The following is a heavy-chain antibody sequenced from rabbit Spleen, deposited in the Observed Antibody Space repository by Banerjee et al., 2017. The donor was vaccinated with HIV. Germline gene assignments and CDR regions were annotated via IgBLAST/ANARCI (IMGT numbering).Heavy chain of an antibody. CDR3: ARDDVGSAGYYLDL. D-gene: IGHD4-2*01. CDR1: GFSFSYTAV. J-gene: IGHJ4*01. CDR2: INVNHGDT. V-gene: IGHV1S45*01. Sequence: QEQLVESGGGLVQPEGSLTLTCKASGFSFSYTAVMCWVRQAPGKGLEWIACINVNHGDTVYANWAKGRFTISRTSSTTMTLQMTSLTVADTATHFCARDDVGSAGYYLDLWGPGTLVTVS.